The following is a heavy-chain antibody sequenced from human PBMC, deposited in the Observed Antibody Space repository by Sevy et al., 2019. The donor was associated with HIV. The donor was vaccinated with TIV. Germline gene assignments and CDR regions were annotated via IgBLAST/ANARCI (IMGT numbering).Heavy chain of an antibody. Sequence: GGSLRLSCAASGFTFDDYAMHWVRQAPGKGLEWVSLISWDGGSTYYADSVKGRFTISRDNSKNSLYLQMNSLRAEDTAFEYCAKDMQAPHSIAARPDYYYYGMDVWGQGTTVTVSS. CDR1: GFTFDDYA. CDR3: AKDMQAPHSIAARPDYYYYGMDV. J-gene: IGHJ6*02. CDR2: ISWDGGST. V-gene: IGHV3-43D*03. D-gene: IGHD6-6*01.